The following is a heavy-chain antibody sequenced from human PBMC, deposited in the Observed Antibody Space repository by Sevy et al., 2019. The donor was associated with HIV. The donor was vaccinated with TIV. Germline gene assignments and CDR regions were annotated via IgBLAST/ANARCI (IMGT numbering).Heavy chain of an antibody. J-gene: IGHJ6*02. CDR1: GFTFDDYA. D-gene: IGHD3-22*01. Sequence: GGSLRLSCAASGFTFDDYAMHWVRQAPGKGLEWVSGISWNSGSIGYADSVKGRFTISRDNAKNSLYLQMSSLRAEDTALYYCAKDMDDSSGRIYYGMDVWGQGTTVTVSS. V-gene: IGHV3-9*01. CDR2: ISWNSGSI. CDR3: AKDMDDSSGRIYYGMDV.